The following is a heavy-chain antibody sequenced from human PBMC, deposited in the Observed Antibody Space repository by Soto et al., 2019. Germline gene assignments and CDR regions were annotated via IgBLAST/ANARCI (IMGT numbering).Heavy chain of an antibody. D-gene: IGHD3-3*01. J-gene: IGHJ6*02. Sequence: SETLSLTCVVYGGSFSGYDWSWIRQPPGKGLEWIGEINHSGSTNSNPSLNSRVTISVDTSKNQFSLKLSSVTAADTAVYYCARGALGYDFWSGSTYYGMDVWGQGITVTVSS. CDR2: INHSGST. V-gene: IGHV4-34*01. CDR3: ARGALGYDFWSGSTYYGMDV. CDR1: GGSFSGYD.